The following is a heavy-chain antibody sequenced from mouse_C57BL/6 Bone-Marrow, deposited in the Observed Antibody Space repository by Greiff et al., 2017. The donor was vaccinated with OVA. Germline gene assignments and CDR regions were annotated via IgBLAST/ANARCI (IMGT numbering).Heavy chain of an antibody. V-gene: IGHV7-1*01. CDR3: ARDDYYWYFDV. J-gene: IGHJ1*03. CDR2: SRNKANDYTT. Sequence: EVHLVESGGGLVQSGRSPRLSCATSGFTFSDFYMEWVRQAPGKGLEWIAASRNKANDYTTEYSASVKGRFIVSRDTSQSILYLQMNALRAEDTAIYYCARDDYYWYFDVWGTGTTVTVSS. CDR1: GFTFSDFY.